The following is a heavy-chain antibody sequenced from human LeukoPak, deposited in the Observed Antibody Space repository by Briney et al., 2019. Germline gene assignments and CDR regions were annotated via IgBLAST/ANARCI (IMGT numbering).Heavy chain of an antibody. CDR1: GYTFTDYY. D-gene: IGHD5-12*01. Sequence: GASVKVSCNTSGYTFTDYYMHWVRQAPGQGLEWMGWINPYSGGTNYAQKFQGRVTMSVDTSKNQISLRLSSVTAADTAVYYCARETSPYSKRGWYFDLWGRGTPVTVSS. CDR2: INPYSGGT. CDR3: ARETSPYSKRGWYFDL. V-gene: IGHV1-2*02. J-gene: IGHJ2*01.